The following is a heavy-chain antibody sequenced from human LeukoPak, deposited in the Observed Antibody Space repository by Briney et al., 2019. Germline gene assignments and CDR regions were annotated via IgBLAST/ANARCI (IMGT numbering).Heavy chain of an antibody. V-gene: IGHV3-74*01. CDR1: GFTFSNYW. Sequence: PGGCLRLSCAASGFTFSNYWMHWVRQAPGKGLVWVSRINPDGSTTNYADSVKGRFTISRDNAKNTLYLQMNSLRAEDTAVFYCARDMTGLVDSWGQGTLVTVSS. D-gene: IGHD3-9*01. CDR3: ARDMTGLVDS. CDR2: INPDGSTT. J-gene: IGHJ4*02.